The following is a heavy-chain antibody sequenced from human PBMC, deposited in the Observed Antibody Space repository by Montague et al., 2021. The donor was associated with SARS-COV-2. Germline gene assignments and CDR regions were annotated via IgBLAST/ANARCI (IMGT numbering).Heavy chain of an antibody. CDR2: INGDGSAK. CDR1: GFSFSTDW. Sequence: SLRLSCAASGFSFSTDWMSWVRRAPGKGLEWVTNINGDGSAKSYVGSVKGRFTISRDNANNSLYLQMNSLRAEDTAVYYCARDSYTKGDYWGQGTLVSVSS. V-gene: IGHV3-7*03. D-gene: IGHD4-11*01. J-gene: IGHJ4*02. CDR3: ARDSYTKGDY.